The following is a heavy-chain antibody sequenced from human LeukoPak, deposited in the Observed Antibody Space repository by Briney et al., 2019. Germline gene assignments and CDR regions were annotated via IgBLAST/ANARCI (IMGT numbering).Heavy chain of an antibody. V-gene: IGHV4-30-4*01. D-gene: IGHD3-10*01. CDR2: IYYSGST. CDR1: GGSISSGDYY. Sequence: PQTLSLTCTVSGGSISSGDYYWSWIRQPPGKGLEWIGYIYYSGSTYYNPSLKSRVTISVDTSKNQFSLKLSSVTAADTAVYYCARGDDYYGSVYGMDVWGKGTTVTVSS. CDR3: ARGDDYYGSVYGMDV. J-gene: IGHJ6*04.